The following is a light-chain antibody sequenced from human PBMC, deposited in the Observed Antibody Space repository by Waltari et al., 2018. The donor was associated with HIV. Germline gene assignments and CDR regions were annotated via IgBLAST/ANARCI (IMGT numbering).Light chain of an antibody. CDR3: SSYTATTAIL. CDR1: RSNIGAGYF. J-gene: IGLJ3*02. V-gene: IGLV1-40*01. Sequence: QSALTQPPSVSGAPGQRVTISCTGNRSNIGAGYFVHWYQHLPGTAPKLLVYSDINRPSGVPDRFSGSKSGTSASLVITGLQAEDEADYYCSSYTATTAILFGGGTKVTVL. CDR2: SDI.